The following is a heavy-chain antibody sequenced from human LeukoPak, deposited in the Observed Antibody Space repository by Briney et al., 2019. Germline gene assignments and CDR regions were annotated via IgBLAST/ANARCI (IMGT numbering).Heavy chain of an antibody. D-gene: IGHD6-19*01. J-gene: IGHJ4*02. V-gene: IGHV1-18*04. CDR2: ISAYNGNT. CDR1: GYTFTSYG. Sequence: GASVKVSCKASGYTFTSYGISWVRQAPGQGLEWMGWISAYNGNTNYAQKLQGRVTMTTDTSTSTAYMGLRSLRSDDTAVYYCVGDFDSSGWFDYWGQGTLVTVSS. CDR3: VGDFDSSGWFDY.